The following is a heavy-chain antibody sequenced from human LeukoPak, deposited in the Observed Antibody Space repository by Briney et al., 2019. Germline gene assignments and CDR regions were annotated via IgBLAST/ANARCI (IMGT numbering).Heavy chain of an antibody. CDR3: ARGLYRSRMDV. CDR2: INHSGST. V-gene: IGHV4-34*01. D-gene: IGHD3-16*01. Sequence: SETLSLTCAVYGVSFSGYYWSWIRQPPGKGLEWIGEINHSGSTNYNPSLKSRVTISVDTSKNQFSLKLSSVTAADTAVYYCARGLYRSRMDVWGQGTTVTVSS. CDR1: GVSFSGYY. J-gene: IGHJ6*02.